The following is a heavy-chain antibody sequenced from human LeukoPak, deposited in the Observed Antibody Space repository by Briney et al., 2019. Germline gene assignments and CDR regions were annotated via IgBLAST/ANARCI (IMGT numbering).Heavy chain of an antibody. CDR1: GGSITNCC. J-gene: IGHJ6*03. V-gene: IGHV4-4*07. D-gene: IGHD1-26*01. CDR3: ARVPPSYSDSSKIYYYYYVDV. Sequence: SETLSLTCTVSGGSITNCCWGWIRQPAGRGLDWIGRISSTGNTAYSPSLLSRVTMSVDTSKNQCSLKLNSVTAADTAVYYCARVPPSYSDSSKIYYYYYVDVWGKGTPVTVSS. CDR2: ISSTGNT.